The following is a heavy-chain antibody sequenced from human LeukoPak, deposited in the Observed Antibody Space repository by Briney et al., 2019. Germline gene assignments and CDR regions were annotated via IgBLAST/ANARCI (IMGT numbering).Heavy chain of an antibody. D-gene: IGHD5-18*01. V-gene: IGHV3-23*01. Sequence: PGGSLRLSCTASGFTFSTCGMTWVRQAPGKGLEWVSAISGSGGTTYYADSVKGRFTISRDNSKNTLYLQMNSLGAEDTAVYYCAKDLRSGYSYGYLHYYYGMDVWGQGTTVTVSS. CDR2: ISGSGGTT. J-gene: IGHJ6*02. CDR3: AKDLRSGYSYGYLHYYYGMDV. CDR1: GFTFSTCG.